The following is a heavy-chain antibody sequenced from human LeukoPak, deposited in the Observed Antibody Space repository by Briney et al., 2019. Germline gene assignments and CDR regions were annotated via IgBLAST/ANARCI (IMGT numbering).Heavy chain of an antibody. CDR1: GGSVSSGSYY. J-gene: IGHJ6*03. CDR3: AREPAAYYHYMDV. CDR2: IYTSGST. D-gene: IGHD6-25*01. Sequence: PSETLSLTCTVSGGSVSSGSYYWSWIRQPAGKGLEWIGRIYTSGSTNYNPSLKSRVTISVDTSKNQFSLKLSSVTAADTAVYYCAREPAAYYHYMDVWGKGTTVTVSS. V-gene: IGHV4-61*02.